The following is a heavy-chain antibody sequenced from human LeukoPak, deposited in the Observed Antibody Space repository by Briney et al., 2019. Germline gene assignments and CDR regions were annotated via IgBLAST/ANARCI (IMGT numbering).Heavy chain of an antibody. CDR3: AREGVGATDDAFDV. Sequence: SETLSLTCTVSGGSISSYYWSWIRQPPGKGLEWFGYIYYSGSTNYNSSLKSRVTISVDTSKHQFSLKLSSVTAADTAVYYCAREGVGATDDAFDVWGQGIVVTVSS. D-gene: IGHD1-26*01. V-gene: IGHV4-59*13. J-gene: IGHJ3*01. CDR2: IYYSGST. CDR1: GGSISSYY.